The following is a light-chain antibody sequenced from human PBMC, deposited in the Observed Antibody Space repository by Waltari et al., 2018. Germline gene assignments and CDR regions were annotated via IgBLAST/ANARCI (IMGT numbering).Light chain of an antibody. Sequence: DIQMTQSPSSLSASVGDRVTITCRASQNINIFLSWYQKRPGRAPRLLIYAASSLHSGVPSWFSGSGSGTDFTLTIASLQPEDFATYYCQQSDTFFALTFGGGTKVEI. V-gene: IGKV1-39*01. CDR2: AAS. CDR3: QQSDTFFALT. J-gene: IGKJ4*01. CDR1: QNINIF.